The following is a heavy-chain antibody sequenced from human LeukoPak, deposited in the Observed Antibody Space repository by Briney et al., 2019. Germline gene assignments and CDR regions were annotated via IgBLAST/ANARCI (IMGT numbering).Heavy chain of an antibody. CDR2: IRYDGSNK. J-gene: IGHJ6*02. CDR1: GFTFSSYG. Sequence: GGSLRLSCAASGFTFSSYGMHWVRQAPGKGLEWVAFIRYDGSNKYYADSVKGRFTISRDNSKNTLYLQMNSLRAEDTAVYYCAKDEWVAAAGTAPTWYYYGMDVWGQGTTVTVSS. CDR3: AKDEWVAAAGTAPTWYYYGMDV. D-gene: IGHD6-13*01. V-gene: IGHV3-30*02.